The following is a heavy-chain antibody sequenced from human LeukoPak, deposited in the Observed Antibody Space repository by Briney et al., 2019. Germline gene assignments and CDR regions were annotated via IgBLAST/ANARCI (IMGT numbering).Heavy chain of an antibody. V-gene: IGHV3-21*01. Sequence: GGSLRLSCAASGFTFSSYGMHWVRQAPGKGLEWVSSISSSSSYIYFADSVKGRFTISRDNAKSSVYLQMNSLRAEDTAVYYCARALASGSSAFDYWGQGTLVTVSS. J-gene: IGHJ4*02. D-gene: IGHD1-26*01. CDR2: ISSSSSYI. CDR3: ARALASGSSAFDY. CDR1: GFTFSSYG.